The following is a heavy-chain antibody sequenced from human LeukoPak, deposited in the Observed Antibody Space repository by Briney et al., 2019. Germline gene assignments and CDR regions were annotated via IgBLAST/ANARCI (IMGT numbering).Heavy chain of an antibody. J-gene: IGHJ4*02. D-gene: IGHD5-24*01. V-gene: IGHV3-74*01. CDR3: ARDFYGDDYNTPNY. Sequence: GGSLRLSCAASGFTFSDYWTHWVRQAPGKGLVWVSRISDGGSVTTYADSVRGRFTTSRDNAKNTLYLQMNSLRAEDTAVYYCARDFYGDDYNTPNYWGQGTLVTVSS. CDR1: GFTFSDYW. CDR2: ISDGGSVT.